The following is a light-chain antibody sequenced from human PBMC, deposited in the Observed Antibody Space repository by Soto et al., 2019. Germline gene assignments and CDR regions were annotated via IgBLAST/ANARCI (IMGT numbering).Light chain of an antibody. CDR2: GAS. CDR1: QSVRNN. CDR3: QQYDSYMYA. Sequence: EIVRSQSPATLSVSPGERATLSCRASQSVRNNLAWYQQKPGQAPRLLIYGASTRPSGIPARFTGGGSGTDFTLTITSLQSEDFAVYYCQQYDSYMYAFGQGTKVEI. V-gene: IGKV3-15*01. J-gene: IGKJ2*01.